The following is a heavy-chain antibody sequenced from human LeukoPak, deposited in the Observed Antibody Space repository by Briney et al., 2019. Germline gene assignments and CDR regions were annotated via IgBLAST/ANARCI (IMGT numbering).Heavy chain of an antibody. CDR3: ARGMWAPYDFWSGYYWSWFDP. D-gene: IGHD3-3*01. V-gene: IGHV1-69*04. CDR1: GGTFSSYA. J-gene: IGHJ5*02. CDR2: IIPILGIA. Sequence: SVKVSCKASGGTFSSYAISWVRQAPGQGLEWMGRIIPILGIANYAQKFQGRVTITADKSTSTAYMELSSLRSEDTAVYYCARGMWAPYDFWSGYYWSWFDPWGQGTLVTVSS.